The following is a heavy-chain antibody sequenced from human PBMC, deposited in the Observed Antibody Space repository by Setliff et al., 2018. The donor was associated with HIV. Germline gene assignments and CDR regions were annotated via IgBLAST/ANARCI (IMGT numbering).Heavy chain of an antibody. CDR1: GFTFSRYG. D-gene: IGHD3-22*01. CDR2: ISYDGNKK. V-gene: IGHV3-30*04. J-gene: IGHJ4*02. CDR3: AKAPGWLFLSHY. Sequence: GGSLRLSCAASGFTFSRYGMHWVRQAPGKGLEWVAFISYDGNKKYYADSVKGRFTISRDNSKNTLYLQMDSLRTEDTAVYYCAKAPGWLFLSHYWGQGTLVTVSS.